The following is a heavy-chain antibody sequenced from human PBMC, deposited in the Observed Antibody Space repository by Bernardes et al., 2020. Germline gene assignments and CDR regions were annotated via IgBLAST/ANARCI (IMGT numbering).Heavy chain of an antibody. J-gene: IGHJ5*02. D-gene: IGHD3-10*01. CDR1: GFTFSSYC. Sequence: GGSLRLSCAASGFTFSSYCMHWVRQAPGKGLVWVSRINSDGSSTSYADSVKGRFTISRDNAKNTLYLQMNSLRAEDTAVYYCARDRFTMVQGGFDPWGQGTLVTVSS. CDR3: ARDRFTMVQGGFDP. V-gene: IGHV3-74*01. CDR2: INSDGSST.